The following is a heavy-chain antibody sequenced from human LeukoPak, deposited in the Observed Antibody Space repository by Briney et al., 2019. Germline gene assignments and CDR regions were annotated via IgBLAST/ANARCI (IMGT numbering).Heavy chain of an antibody. V-gene: IGHV3-53*01. Sequence: TGGSLRLSCAASGFSVISTYMSWARQAPGKGPEWVSIVYSDGSTYYADSVKGRFTISRDNSKNTLYLEMNSLRADDTAVYYCATSPASSCLDDWGQGTLVTVSS. CDR3: ATSPASSCLDD. CDR2: VYSDGST. D-gene: IGHD2-2*01. J-gene: IGHJ4*02. CDR1: GFSVISTY.